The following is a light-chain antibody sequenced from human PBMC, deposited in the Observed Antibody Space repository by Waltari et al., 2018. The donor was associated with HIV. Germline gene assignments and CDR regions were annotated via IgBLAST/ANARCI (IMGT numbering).Light chain of an antibody. J-gene: IGKJ4*01. V-gene: IGKV1-9*01. Sequence: DIQLTQSPSFLSASVGDRLTTPCRASQGISSYLAWYQQKPGKAPKLLIYAASTLQSGVPSRFSGSGSGTEFTLTISSLQPEDFATDYCQQLNSFPRTFGGGTKVETK. CDR1: QGISSY. CDR3: QQLNSFPRT. CDR2: AAS.